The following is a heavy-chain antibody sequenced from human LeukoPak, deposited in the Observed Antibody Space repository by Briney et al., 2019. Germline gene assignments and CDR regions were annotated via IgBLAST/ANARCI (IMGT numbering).Heavy chain of an antibody. V-gene: IGHV4-4*07. J-gene: IGHJ4*02. CDR3: TRENSGSYREFDY. CDR1: GVSISSYY. CDR2: IYTSGCT. Sequence: SETLSLTCTVSGVSISSYYWSWLRQPAGKGLEWLGRIYTSGCTKYNASMESRVSMSVDTTKNQFSLKLSSVTAADTAVFYCTRENSGSYREFDYWGQGTLVTVSS. D-gene: IGHD1-26*01.